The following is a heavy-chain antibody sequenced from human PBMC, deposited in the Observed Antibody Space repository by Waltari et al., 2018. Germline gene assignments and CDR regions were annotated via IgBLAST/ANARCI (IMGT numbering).Heavy chain of an antibody. CDR3: ARGHGDYESFDY. Sequence: QVQLVQSGAEVKKPGSSVKVSCKASGGTFSSYAISWVRQAPGQGLEWMGRINPNFSTASYAQKFQGRVTITAEKSTSTAYMELSSLRSEDTAVYYCARGHGDYESFDYWGQGTLVTVSS. V-gene: IGHV1-69*08. J-gene: IGHJ4*02. D-gene: IGHD4-17*01. CDR1: GGTFSSYA. CDR2: INPNFSTA.